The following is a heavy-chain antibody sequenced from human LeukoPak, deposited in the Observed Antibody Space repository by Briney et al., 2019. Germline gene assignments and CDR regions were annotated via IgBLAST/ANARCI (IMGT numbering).Heavy chain of an antibody. J-gene: IGHJ4*02. CDR2: IYYSGST. CDR3: AGERGEEYSSGWYKRNYFDN. Sequence: NPSETLSLTCTVSGGSISSYYWSWIRQPPGKGLEWIGYIYYSGSTNYNPSLNSRVTISVDTSKNQFSLKLTSVTGADTAVYCCAGERGEEYSSGWYKRNYFDNWGQGIRVTVSS. V-gene: IGHV4-59*12. D-gene: IGHD6-19*01. CDR1: GGSISSYY.